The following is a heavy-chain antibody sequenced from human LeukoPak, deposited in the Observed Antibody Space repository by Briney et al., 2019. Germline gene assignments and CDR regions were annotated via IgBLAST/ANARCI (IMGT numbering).Heavy chain of an antibody. D-gene: IGHD6-13*01. CDR3: ARDLYSSRTNDAFVI. V-gene: IGHV4-39*07. CDR2: IYYSGST. Sequence: SETLSLTCTVSGVSISSSSYYWGWIRQPPGKGLEWIGSIYYSGSTYYNPSLKSRVTMSVDTSRNQFFLRLSSVTAADTAVYYCARDLYSSRTNDAFVIWGQGAMVTVSS. CDR1: GVSISSSSYY. J-gene: IGHJ3*02.